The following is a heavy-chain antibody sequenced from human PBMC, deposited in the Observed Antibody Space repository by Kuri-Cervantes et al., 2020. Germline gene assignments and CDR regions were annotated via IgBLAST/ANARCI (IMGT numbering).Heavy chain of an antibody. V-gene: IGHV4-39*07. J-gene: IGHJ4*02. CDR3: SGGGY. CDR2: IHYSGTT. Sequence: SETLSLTCTVSIGSISSISYYWGWVRQPPGKGREWIVSIHYSGTTYYNPSLKSRVTISADTSKNQFSLKLTFVTAADTAMYFCSGGGYWGQGTLVTVSS. CDR1: IGSISSISYY.